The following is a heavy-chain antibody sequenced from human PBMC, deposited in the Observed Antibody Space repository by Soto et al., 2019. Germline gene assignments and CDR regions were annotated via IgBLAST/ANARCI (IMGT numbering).Heavy chain of an antibody. CDR3: ARDLGWAFDS. CDR2: ISGGGRPI. D-gene: IGHD6-19*01. CDR1: GFTFSTFS. Sequence: GXSLRLSCAASGFTFSTFSINWVRQAPGRGLEWISYISGGGRPISYADSVKGRFTISRDNAKNSLYLQMDSLTDEDTAVYYCARDLGWAFDSWGQGTLVTVSS. V-gene: IGHV3-48*02. J-gene: IGHJ4*02.